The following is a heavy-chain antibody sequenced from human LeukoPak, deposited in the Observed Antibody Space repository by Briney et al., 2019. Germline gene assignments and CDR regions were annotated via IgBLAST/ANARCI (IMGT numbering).Heavy chain of an antibody. J-gene: IGHJ6*02. Sequence: GASVKVSCKASGYTFTGYYMHWVRQAPGQGLEWMGWISTYNGNTNTPQNLQGRVTMTTGTSTSTGYMELRSLRSDDTAVYYCARVKWDLPYYYNYYGLDVWGQGTTVTVSS. CDR1: GYTFTGYY. CDR3: ARVKWDLPYYYNYYGLDV. D-gene: IGHD1-26*01. CDR2: ISTYNGNT. V-gene: IGHV1/OR15-2*02.